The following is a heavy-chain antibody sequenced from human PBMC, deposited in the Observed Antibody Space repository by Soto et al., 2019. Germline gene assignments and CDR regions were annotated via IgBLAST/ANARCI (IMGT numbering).Heavy chain of an antibody. Sequence: EVQLVESGGGLVKPGGSLRLSCAASGFTFSSYSMNWVRQAPGKGLEWVSSISSSSSYIYYADSVKGRFTISRDNAKNSLYLQMNSLRAEDTAVYYCARAGSSWYLSSYYFDYWGQGTLVTVSS. V-gene: IGHV3-21*01. CDR3: ARAGSSWYLSSYYFDY. CDR1: GFTFSSYS. J-gene: IGHJ4*02. D-gene: IGHD6-13*01. CDR2: ISSSSSYI.